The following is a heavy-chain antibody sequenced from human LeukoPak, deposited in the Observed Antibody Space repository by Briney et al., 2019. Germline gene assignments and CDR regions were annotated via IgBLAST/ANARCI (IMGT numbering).Heavy chain of an antibody. D-gene: IGHD4-17*01. J-gene: IGHJ4*02. V-gene: IGHV3-23*01. Sequence: GGSLRLSCAASGFSFNTYAMSWVRQAPGKGLEWVSAISNAGGSTYYADSVKGRFTISRDNAKNSLYLQMNSLRAEDTAVYYCARDKYGDYVIDYWGQGTLVTVSS. CDR3: ARDKYGDYVIDY. CDR2: ISNAGGST. CDR1: GFSFNTYA.